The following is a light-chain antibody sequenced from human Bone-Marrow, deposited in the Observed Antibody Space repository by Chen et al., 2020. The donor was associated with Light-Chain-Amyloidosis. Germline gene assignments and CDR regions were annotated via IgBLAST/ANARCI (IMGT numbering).Light chain of an antibody. CDR2: RDT. CDR1: DLPTKY. J-gene: IGLJ2*01. Sequence: SCELTQPPSVSVSPGQTARITCSGDDLPTKYAYWYHQKPGQAPVLVIHRDTERASGIPEGFPGSSSGKKATLTIRGVQAKDGGGYHWQSANSRGNYGVVFGGGTKLAVL. V-gene: IGLV3-25*03. CDR3: QSANSRGNYGVV.